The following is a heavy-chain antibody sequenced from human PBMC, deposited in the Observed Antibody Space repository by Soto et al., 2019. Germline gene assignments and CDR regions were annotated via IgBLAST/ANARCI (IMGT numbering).Heavy chain of an antibody. D-gene: IGHD3-10*01. V-gene: IGHV1-18*01. J-gene: IGHJ4*02. CDR3: ARDYNGRFGELLYLHLDY. CDR1: GYTFTSYG. Sequence: GALVKVSCKASGYTFTSYGISWVRQAPGQGLEWMGWISAYNGNTNYAQKLQGRVTMTTDTSTSTAYMELSSLRSEDTAVYYCARDYNGRFGELLYLHLDYWGQGTLVTVSS. CDR2: ISAYNGNT.